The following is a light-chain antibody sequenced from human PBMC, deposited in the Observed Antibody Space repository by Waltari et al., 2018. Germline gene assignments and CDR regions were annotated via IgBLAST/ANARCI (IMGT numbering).Light chain of an antibody. Sequence: QSVLTQAPSASGTPGQRVTISCLGSSSNIGSNYVNWYQQPPGTAPKLLIYNNNQRPSGVTDRFSGSKSGTSASLAISGLQSADEADYYCSAWDDSLNAWVFGGGARLTVL. J-gene: IGLJ3*02. CDR3: SAWDDSLNAWV. CDR1: SSNIGSNY. V-gene: IGLV1-44*01. CDR2: NNN.